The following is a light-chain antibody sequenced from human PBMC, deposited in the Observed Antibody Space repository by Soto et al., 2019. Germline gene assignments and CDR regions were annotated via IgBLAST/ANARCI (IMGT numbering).Light chain of an antibody. CDR2: DVS. J-gene: IGLJ1*01. Sequence: QSALTQPPSASGSPGQSVTISCTGTSSDVGGYNYVSWYQQHPGKAPKLMIYDVSSRPSWVPDRFSGSKSGNTASLTVSGLQAEDEADYYCSSYAGTHIVFGTGTKLTVL. CDR1: SSDVGGYNY. CDR3: SSYAGTHIV. V-gene: IGLV2-8*01.